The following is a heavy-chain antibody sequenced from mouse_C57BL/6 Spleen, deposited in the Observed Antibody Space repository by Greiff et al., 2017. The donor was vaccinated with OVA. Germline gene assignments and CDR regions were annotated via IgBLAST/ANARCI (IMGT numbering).Heavy chain of an antibody. CDR1: GYTFTSYW. CDR2: IHPSDSDT. Sequence: QVQLQQPGAELVKPGASVKVSCKASGYTFTSYWMHWVKQRPGQGLEWIGRIHPSDSDTNYNQKFKGKAALTVDKSSSTAYMQLSSLTSEDSAVYYCAPSHYYGSSHVYDVWGTGTTVTVSS. D-gene: IGHD1-1*01. V-gene: IGHV1-74*01. J-gene: IGHJ1*03. CDR3: APSHYYGSSHVYDV.